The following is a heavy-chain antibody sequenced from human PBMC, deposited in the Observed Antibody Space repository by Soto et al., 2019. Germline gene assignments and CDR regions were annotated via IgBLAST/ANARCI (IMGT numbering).Heavy chain of an antibody. Sequence: ASVKVSCKASGYTFTSYAMHWVRQAPGQRLEWMGWINAGNGNTKYSQKFQGRVTITRDTSASTAYMELSSLRSEDTAVYYCARGGLHRVCSGSYYNFYSSHIWGQGTMVTVPS. CDR3: ARGGLHRVCSGSYYNFYSSHI. CDR2: INAGNGNT. D-gene: IGHD3-10*02. J-gene: IGHJ3*02. V-gene: IGHV1-3*01. CDR1: GYTFTSYA.